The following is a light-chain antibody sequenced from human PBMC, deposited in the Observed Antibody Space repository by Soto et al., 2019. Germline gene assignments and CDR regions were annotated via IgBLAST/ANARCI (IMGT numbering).Light chain of an antibody. J-gene: IGKJ3*01. CDR3: QQYYSYPRT. CDR2: DTS. Sequence: EIVLTQSPATLSLSPGERATLSCRASQTVSRHLAWYQQKPGQAPRLLIYDTSNRATGIPARFSGSGSGTDFTLTISGLETEDFATYYCQQYYSYPRTFGPGTKVDIK. V-gene: IGKV3-11*01. CDR1: QTVSRH.